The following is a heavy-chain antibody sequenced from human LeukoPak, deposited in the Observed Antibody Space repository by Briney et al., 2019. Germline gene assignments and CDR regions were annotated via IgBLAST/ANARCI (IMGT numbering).Heavy chain of an antibody. Sequence: GGSLRLSCAASGFTFSSYGMHWVRQAPGKGLEWVAVISYDGSNKYYADSVKGRFTISRDNSKNTLYLQMNSLRAEDTAVYYCAKGAEYYYDSSGYLYYFDYWGQGTLVTVSS. CDR2: ISYDGSNK. J-gene: IGHJ4*02. V-gene: IGHV3-30*18. CDR3: AKGAEYYYDSSGYLYYFDY. CDR1: GFTFSSYG. D-gene: IGHD3-22*01.